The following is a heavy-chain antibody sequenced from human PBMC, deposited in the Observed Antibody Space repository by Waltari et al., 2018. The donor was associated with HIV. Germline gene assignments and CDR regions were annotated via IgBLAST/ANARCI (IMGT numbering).Heavy chain of an antibody. J-gene: IGHJ4*02. CDR1: GFTFDAYA. D-gene: IGHD6-19*01. V-gene: IGHV3-9*01. CDR3: AKAISRIGVTEYYFDY. Sequence: EVQLVESGGGLVQPGRYLRLSCAASGFTFDAYAMHWVRQAQGKGWGWGSGSSWNSGRIGYADSVKGRFTISRDNAKNSLYLQMNSLRFEDTALYYCAKAISRIGVTEYYFDYWGQGTLVTVSS. CDR2: SSWNSGRI.